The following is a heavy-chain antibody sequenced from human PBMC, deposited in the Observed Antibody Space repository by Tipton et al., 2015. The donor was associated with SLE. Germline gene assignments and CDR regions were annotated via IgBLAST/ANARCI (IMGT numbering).Heavy chain of an antibody. CDR3: ARGHSGSYYFDY. CDR2: ISYSGST. J-gene: IGHJ4*02. CDR1: GGSISNYF. Sequence: TLSLTCTVSGGSISNYFWSWIRQPPGKGLEWIGYISYSGSTNYNPSLKSRVTISVDTSKNQFSLKLSSVTAADTALYYCARGHSGSYYFDYWGQGTPVTVSS. D-gene: IGHD1-26*01. V-gene: IGHV4-59*01.